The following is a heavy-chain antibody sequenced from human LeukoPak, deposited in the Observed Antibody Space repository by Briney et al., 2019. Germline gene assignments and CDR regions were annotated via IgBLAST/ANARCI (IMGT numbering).Heavy chain of an antibody. D-gene: IGHD5-24*01. CDR1: GGSISSGGYY. V-gene: IGHV4-30-2*01. CDR2: IYHSGST. J-gene: IGHJ4*02. CDR3: ARTKTEMATIQYFDY. Sequence: PSQTLSLTCTVSGGSISSGGYYWSWIRQPPGKGLEWIGYIYHSGSTYYNPSLKSRVTISVDRSKNQFSLKLSSVTAADTAVYYCARTKTEMATIQYFDYWGQGTLVTVSS.